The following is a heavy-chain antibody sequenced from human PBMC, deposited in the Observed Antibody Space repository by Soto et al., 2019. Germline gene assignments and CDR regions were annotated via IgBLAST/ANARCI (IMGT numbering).Heavy chain of an antibody. Sequence: GGSLRLSCAASGFTLSRYGMHWVRQAPGKGLEWVAVIWFDGSNKNYADSVKGRFTVSKDNSKNTLYLQMDGLGAEDTAVYYCATDYDNSGYPYFDYWGQGTLVTVSS. V-gene: IGHV3-33*01. CDR1: GFTLSRYG. J-gene: IGHJ4*02. CDR2: IWFDGSNK. D-gene: IGHD3-22*01. CDR3: ATDYDNSGYPYFDY.